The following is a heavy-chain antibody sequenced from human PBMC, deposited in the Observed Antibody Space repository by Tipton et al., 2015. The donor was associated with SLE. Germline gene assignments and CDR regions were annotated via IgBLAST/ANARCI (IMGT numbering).Heavy chain of an antibody. D-gene: IGHD1-26*01. V-gene: IGHV4-39*07. J-gene: IGHJ4*02. CDR2: INHSGST. CDR1: GGSISSSSYY. CDR3: ARWGRGWEYFDY. Sequence: TLSLTCTVSGGSISSSSYYWGWIRQPPGKGLEWIGEINHSGSTNYNPSLKSRVTISLDTSKNQFSLRLSSVTAADTAVFYCARWGRGWEYFDYWGQGTLVTVSS.